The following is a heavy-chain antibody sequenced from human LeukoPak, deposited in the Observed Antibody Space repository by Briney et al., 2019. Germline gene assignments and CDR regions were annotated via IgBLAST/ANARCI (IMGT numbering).Heavy chain of an antibody. J-gene: IGHJ6*03. CDR3: ARAGQSSSSWYRGGYYYYYYMDV. D-gene: IGHD6-13*01. Sequence: ASVKVSCKASGYTFTSYDINWVRQATGQGLEWMGWMNPNSGNTGYAQKFQGRVTMTRNTSISTAYMELSSLRSEDTAVYYCARAGQSSSSWYRGGYYYYYYMDVWGKGTTVTVSS. CDR2: MNPNSGNT. V-gene: IGHV1-8*01. CDR1: GYTFTSYD.